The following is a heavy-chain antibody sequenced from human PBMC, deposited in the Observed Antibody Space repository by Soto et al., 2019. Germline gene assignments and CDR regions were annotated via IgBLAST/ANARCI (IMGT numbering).Heavy chain of an antibody. CDR3: ARELSSSWYYFDY. D-gene: IGHD6-13*01. V-gene: IGHV4-31*03. Sequence: SETLSLTCTVSGGSISSGGYYWSWIRQHPGKGLEWIGYIYYSGSTYYNPSLKSRVTISVDTSKNQFSLKLSSVTAADTAVYYCARELSSSWYYFDYWGQGTLVTVSS. CDR2: IYYSGST. CDR1: GGSISSGGYY. J-gene: IGHJ4*02.